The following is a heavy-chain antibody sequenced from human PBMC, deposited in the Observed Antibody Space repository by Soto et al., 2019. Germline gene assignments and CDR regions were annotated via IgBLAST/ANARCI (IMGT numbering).Heavy chain of an antibody. D-gene: IGHD2-2*01. V-gene: IGHV4-61*01. J-gene: IGHJ5*02. CDR1: GGSVSSGSYY. CDR2: IYYSGST. CDR3: ARYRIYCSSTSCFSYSHWFDP. Sequence: PSETLSLTCTVSGGSVSSGSYYWSWIRQPPGKGLEWIGYIYYSGSTNYNTSLKSRVTISVDTSKNQFSLKLSSVTAADTAVYYCARYRIYCSSTSCFSYSHWFDPWGQGTLVTVSS.